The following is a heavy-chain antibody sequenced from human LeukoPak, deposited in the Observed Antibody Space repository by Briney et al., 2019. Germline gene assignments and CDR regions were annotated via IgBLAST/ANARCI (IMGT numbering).Heavy chain of an antibody. V-gene: IGHV3-23*01. J-gene: IGHJ4*02. CDR1: GFTFSSYA. Sequence: GGSLRLSCAASGFTFSSYAMSWVRQAPGKGLEWVSAISGSGGSTYYADSVKGRFTISRDNSKTPLYLQMNSRRAEDTAVYYCAKDSSEIGYWGQGTLVTVSS. D-gene: IGHD5-24*01. CDR2: ISGSGGST. CDR3: AKDSSEIGY.